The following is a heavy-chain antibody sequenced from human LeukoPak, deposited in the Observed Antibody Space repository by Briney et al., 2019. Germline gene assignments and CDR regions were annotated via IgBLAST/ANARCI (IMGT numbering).Heavy chain of an antibody. Sequence: GGSLRLPCAASGLTFSSYAMSWVRQAPGKGLEWVSAISGSGGSTYYADSVKGRFTISRDNSKNTLYLQMNSLRAEDTAVYYCAKDHQVPAAMFGWFDPWGQGTLVTVSS. J-gene: IGHJ5*02. CDR1: GLTFSSYA. V-gene: IGHV3-23*01. CDR2: ISGSGGST. D-gene: IGHD2-2*01. CDR3: AKDHQVPAAMFGWFDP.